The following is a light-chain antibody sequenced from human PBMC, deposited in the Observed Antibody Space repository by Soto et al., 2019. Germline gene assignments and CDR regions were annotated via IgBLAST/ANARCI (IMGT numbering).Light chain of an antibody. V-gene: IGKV1-9*01. Sequence: IQLTQSPSSLSASVGDRVTITCRASQGMSSFLAWYQQKPGKAPKLLIYGASTLQSGVPSRFSGSGSGTDFTLTIVSLQPEDFATYYCQQLNSFPIPFGPGTKVDIK. J-gene: IGKJ3*01. CDR3: QQLNSFPIP. CDR2: GAS. CDR1: QGMSSF.